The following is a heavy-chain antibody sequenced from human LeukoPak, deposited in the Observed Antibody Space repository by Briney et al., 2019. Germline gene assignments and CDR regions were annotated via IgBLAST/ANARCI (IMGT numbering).Heavy chain of an antibody. CDR3: ARDGSYYGSGSYDNLDY. Sequence: ASVRLSCSAAGSTVTGYYVHLVRESPGPGREWLGWFNPNSGGTNYAHKFQGSITKTRDTSISTAYMELSRLRSDDTTMYYCARDGSYYGSGSYDNLDYWGQGNLVTVSS. D-gene: IGHD3-10*01. CDR2: FNPNSGGT. J-gene: IGHJ4*02. V-gene: IGHV1-2*07. CDR1: GSTVTGYY.